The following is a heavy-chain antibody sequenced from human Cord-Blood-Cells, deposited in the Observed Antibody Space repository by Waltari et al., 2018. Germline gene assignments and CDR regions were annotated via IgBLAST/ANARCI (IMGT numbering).Heavy chain of an antibody. CDR2: ISYDGSNK. Sequence: QVQLVESGGGVVQPGRSLRLSCAASGFTFSSYGMHWVRQAPGKGLEWVAVISYDGSNKYYADSVKSRFTISRDNSKNTLYLQMNSLRAEDTAVYYCAKDRLYYYDSSGYFDNWGQGTLVTVSS. J-gene: IGHJ4*02. D-gene: IGHD3-22*01. V-gene: IGHV3-30*18. CDR3: AKDRLYYYDSSGYFDN. CDR1: GFTFSSYG.